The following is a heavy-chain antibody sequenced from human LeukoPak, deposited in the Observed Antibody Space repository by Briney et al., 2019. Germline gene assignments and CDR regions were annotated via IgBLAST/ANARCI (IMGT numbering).Heavy chain of an antibody. J-gene: IGHJ4*02. Sequence: ASVKVSCKASGYTFTSYGISWVRQAPGQGREWMGWISAYNGNTNYAQKLQGRVTMTTDTSTSTAYMELRSLRSDDTAVYYCARAGVVGATTSSFDYWGQGTLVTVSS. CDR1: GYTFTSYG. CDR2: ISAYNGNT. CDR3: ARAGVVGATTSSFDY. V-gene: IGHV1-18*01. D-gene: IGHD1-26*01.